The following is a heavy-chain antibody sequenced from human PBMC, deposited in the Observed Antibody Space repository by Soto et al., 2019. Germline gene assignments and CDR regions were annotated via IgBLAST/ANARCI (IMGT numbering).Heavy chain of an antibody. D-gene: IGHD1-26*01. CDR2: LYGSGGGI. Sequence: EVQLLESGGGLVQPGGSLRLSCAASGFTFSSYAMIWIRQVPGKGLEWVSGLYGSGGGIHYADSVKGRFTISRDNSAYSVYLQMNDLRVEDSALYYCAKDAVSLDGVGLAHDWGQGTVVTVSS. V-gene: IGHV3-23*01. CDR3: AKDAVSLDGVGLAHD. CDR1: GFTFSSYA. J-gene: IGHJ4*02.